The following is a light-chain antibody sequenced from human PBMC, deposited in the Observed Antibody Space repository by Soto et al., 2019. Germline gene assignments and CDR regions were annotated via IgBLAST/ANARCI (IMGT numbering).Light chain of an antibody. CDR2: AAS. CDR1: QSISVH. CDR3: QQSYITPYT. J-gene: IGKJ2*01. V-gene: IGKV1-39*01. Sequence: DIQMTQSPSSLSASVGDTVTITCRASQSISVHLNWYQQKGGKVPKLLIYAASNLYSGVPSRFRGSGSETDFALTICSLQPEDFATYYCQQSYITPYTFGQGTRLEIK.